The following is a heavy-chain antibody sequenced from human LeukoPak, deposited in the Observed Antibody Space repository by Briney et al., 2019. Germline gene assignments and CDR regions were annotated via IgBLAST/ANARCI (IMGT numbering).Heavy chain of an antibody. Sequence: GGSLRLSCAASGFTFRSYWMHWVRQAPGKGLVWVSRINSEKRSTNYADYVKGRFTNSKDNAKNTLYLQMNSLRGEDTAIYFCARGLGGTRGVDYWGQGTLVTVSS. V-gene: IGHV3-74*01. D-gene: IGHD1-1*01. CDR3: ARGLGGTRGVDY. CDR2: INSEKRST. CDR1: GFTFRSYW. J-gene: IGHJ4*02.